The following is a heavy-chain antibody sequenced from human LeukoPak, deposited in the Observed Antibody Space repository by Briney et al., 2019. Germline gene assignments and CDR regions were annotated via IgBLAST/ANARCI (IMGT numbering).Heavy chain of an antibody. D-gene: IGHD3-10*01. CDR3: STVGPVWFAELFA. V-gene: IGHV1-2*02. J-gene: IGHJ5*02. Sequence: GSVKVSCKASGYTFTGYYMHWVRQAPGQGLEWMGWINPNSGGTNYAQKFQGRVTMTGDPSISTAYVELSRLRSDDTAVYYCSTVGPVWFAELFAWGQGTLVTVPS. CDR1: GYTFTGYY. CDR2: INPNSGGT.